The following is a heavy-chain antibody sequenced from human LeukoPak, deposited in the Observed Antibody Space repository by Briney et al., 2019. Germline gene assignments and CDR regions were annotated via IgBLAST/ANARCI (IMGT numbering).Heavy chain of an antibody. CDR2: ISWNSGSI. D-gene: IGHD1-1*01. J-gene: IGHJ4*02. CDR3: AKLSTDTSNNPFDY. V-gene: IGHV3-9*01. CDR1: GFTFDDYA. Sequence: PGGSLRLSCAASGFTFDDYAMPWVRQAPGKGLEWVSGISWNSGSIGYADSVKGRFTISRDNAKNSLYLQMNSLRAEDTALYYCAKLSTDTSNNPFDYWGQGTLVTVSS.